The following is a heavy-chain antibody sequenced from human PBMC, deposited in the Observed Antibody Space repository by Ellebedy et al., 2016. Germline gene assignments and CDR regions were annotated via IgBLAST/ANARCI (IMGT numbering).Heavy chain of an antibody. J-gene: IGHJ4*02. V-gene: IGHV3-33*08. CDR3: AAWDSSSSD. CDR2: IWYDGSNK. D-gene: IGHD6-6*01. Sequence: GGSLRLSCAASGFTFSSYAMSWVRQAPGKGLEWVAVIWYDGSNKYYADSVKGRFTISRDNSKNTLYLQMNSLRAEDTAVYYCAAWDSSSSDWGQGTLVTVSS. CDR1: GFTFSSYA.